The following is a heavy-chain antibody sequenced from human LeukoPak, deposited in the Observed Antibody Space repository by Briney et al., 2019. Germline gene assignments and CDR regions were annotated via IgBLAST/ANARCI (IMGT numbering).Heavy chain of an antibody. CDR1: GFTFSSYW. CDR3: ARVPRGIVGARFDY. V-gene: IGHV3-74*01. D-gene: IGHD1-26*01. J-gene: IGHJ4*02. CDR2: INSDGSST. Sequence: PGGSLRLSCAASGFTFSSYWMHWVRQAPGKGLVWVSRINSDGSSTSYADSVKGRFTISRDNAKNTLCLQMNSLRAEDTAVYYCARVPRGIVGARFDYWGQGTLVTVSS.